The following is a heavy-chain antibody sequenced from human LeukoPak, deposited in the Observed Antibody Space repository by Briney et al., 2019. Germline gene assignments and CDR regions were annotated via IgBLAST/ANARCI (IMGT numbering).Heavy chain of an antibody. Sequence: GGSLSLSCAASGCIYANYPMSWVRQGAGKGLEWVGTISGSGGSTYYADSVKGQFTNSRDKSKNTLFLRMNSLRDEDTAVYYCARDYGGYYRHFDYWGQGTLVTVSS. V-gene: IGHV3-23*01. J-gene: IGHJ4*02. CDR1: GCIYANYP. CDR3: ARDYGGYYRHFDY. CDR2: ISGSGGST. D-gene: IGHD4-17*01.